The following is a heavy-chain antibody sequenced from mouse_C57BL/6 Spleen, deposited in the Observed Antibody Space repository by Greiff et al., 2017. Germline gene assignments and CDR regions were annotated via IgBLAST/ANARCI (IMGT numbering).Heavy chain of an antibody. CDR2: ISSGGDYI. Sequence: EVKLVESGEGLVKPGGSLKLSCAASGFTFSSYAMSWVRQTPEKRLEWVAYISSGGDYIYYADTVKGRFTISRDNARNTLYLQMSSMKSEDTAMYYCTREGAWFAYWGQGTLVTVSA. CDR3: TREGAWFAY. CDR1: GFTFSSYA. V-gene: IGHV5-9-1*02. J-gene: IGHJ3*01.